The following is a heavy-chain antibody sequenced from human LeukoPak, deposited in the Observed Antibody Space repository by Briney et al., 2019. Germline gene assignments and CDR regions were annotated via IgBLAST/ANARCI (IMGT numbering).Heavy chain of an antibody. V-gene: IGHV3-15*01. Sequence: GGSLRLSCAASGFTFGDYAMSWVRQAPGKGLEWVGHTKSKAHGETTHIAAPVMGRFSISRDESKNTVYLQMNGLRTEDTAMYYCTPGHYSDLWGQGTLVTVSS. D-gene: IGHD3-10*01. CDR1: GFTFGDYA. CDR2: TKSKAHGETT. CDR3: TPGHYSDL. J-gene: IGHJ5*02.